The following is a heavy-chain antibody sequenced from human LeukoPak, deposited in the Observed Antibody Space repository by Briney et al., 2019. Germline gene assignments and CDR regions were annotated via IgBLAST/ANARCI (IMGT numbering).Heavy chain of an antibody. Sequence: PGGSLRLSCAASGFTFSSYWMTWVRQAPGKGLEWVANIKQDGSEKYYVDSVKGRFTISRNNAENSLYLQMNSLRAEDTAVYSCASSTIYCSGGSCSPRSFDYWGQGTLVTVSS. V-gene: IGHV3-7*01. CDR3: ASSTIYCSGGSCSPRSFDY. J-gene: IGHJ4*02. D-gene: IGHD2-15*01. CDR2: IKQDGSEK. CDR1: GFTFSSYW.